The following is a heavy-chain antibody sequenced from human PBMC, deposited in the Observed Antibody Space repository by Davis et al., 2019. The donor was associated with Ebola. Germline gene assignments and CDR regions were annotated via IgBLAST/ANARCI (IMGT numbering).Heavy chain of an antibody. CDR1: GFTFSSYG. CDR2: ISYDGSNK. CDR3: AKDRRLAYCGGDCLNYFDY. D-gene: IGHD2-21*02. J-gene: IGHJ4*02. V-gene: IGHV3-30*18. Sequence: PGGSLRLSCAASGFTFSSYGMHWVRQAPGKGLEWVAVISYDGSNKYYADSVKGRFTISRDNSKNTLYLQMNSLRAEDTAVYYCAKDRRLAYCGGDCLNYFDYWGQGTLVTVSS.